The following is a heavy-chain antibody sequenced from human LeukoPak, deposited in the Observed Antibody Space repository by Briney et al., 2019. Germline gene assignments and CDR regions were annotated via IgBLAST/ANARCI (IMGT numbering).Heavy chain of an antibody. CDR3: AKAVRSMVTGGGYFDS. CDR1: GFAFSNYA. J-gene: IGHJ4*02. CDR2: LSGGGGSR. V-gene: IGHV3-23*01. Sequence: GGSLRLSCAASGFAFSNYAMSWVRQAPGKGLEWVSSLSGGGGSRYYADSVMGRFTISRDNSKNTLYLQMNSLRAEDTAVYYCAKAVRSMVTGGGYFDSWGQGTLVTVSS. D-gene: IGHD3-10*01.